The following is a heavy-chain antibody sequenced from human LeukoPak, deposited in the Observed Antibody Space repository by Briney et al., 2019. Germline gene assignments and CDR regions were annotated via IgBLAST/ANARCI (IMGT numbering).Heavy chain of an antibody. CDR2: ISSGGST. CDR1: GFTVSSNY. CDR3: ARDRRLAAARRYSYYMDV. Sequence: PGGSLRLSCAASGFTVSSNYMSWVRQAPGKGLEWVSVISSGGSTYYADSVKGRFTISRDNSKNTLYLQMNSLRAEDTAVYYCARDRRLAAARRYSYYMDVWGKGTTVTVSS. D-gene: IGHD6-13*01. V-gene: IGHV3-66*02. J-gene: IGHJ6*03.